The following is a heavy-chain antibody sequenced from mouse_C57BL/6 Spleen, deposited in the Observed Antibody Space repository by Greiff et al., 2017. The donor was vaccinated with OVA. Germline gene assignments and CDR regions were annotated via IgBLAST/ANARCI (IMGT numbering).Heavy chain of an antibody. CDR2: INPNNGGT. Sequence: EVKLMESGPELVKPGASVKISCKASGYTFTDYYMNWVKQTHGKSLEWIGAINPNNGGTSYNQKFKGKATLTVDKSSSTAYMELRSLTSEDSAVYYCARNYGNSDYWGQGTTLTVSS. V-gene: IGHV1-26*01. J-gene: IGHJ2*01. CDR3: ARNYGNSDY. CDR1: GYTFTDYY. D-gene: IGHD2-1*01.